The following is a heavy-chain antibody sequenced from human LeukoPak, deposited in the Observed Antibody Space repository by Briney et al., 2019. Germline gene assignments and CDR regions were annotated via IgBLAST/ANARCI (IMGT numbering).Heavy chain of an antibody. CDR3: ARDWPNRIAAAGIWFDP. V-gene: IGHV3-33*01. CDR1: GFTFSDNG. CDR2: VWYDGSNK. D-gene: IGHD6-13*01. J-gene: IGHJ5*02. Sequence: GGSLRLSCAASGFTFSDNGMHWVRQAPGKGREWGAVVWYDGSNKFYAESVKGRFTISRDNSKNTVYLEMNSLRVEDTDVYYCARDWPNRIAAAGIWFDPWGKGTLVTVSS.